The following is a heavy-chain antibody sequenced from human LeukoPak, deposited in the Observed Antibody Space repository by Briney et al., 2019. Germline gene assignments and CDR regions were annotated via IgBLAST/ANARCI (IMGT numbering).Heavy chain of an antibody. CDR2: FHTRGST. CDR3: ARGPYYYDSSGNFDY. V-gene: IGHV4-61*02. D-gene: IGHD3-22*01. J-gene: IGHJ4*02. CDR1: GGSISSSSYY. Sequence: SETLSLTCTVSGGSISSSSYYWGWIRQPAGKGLEWIGRFHTRGSTNYNPSLKSRVIISVDTSKNQFSLKLSSVTAADTAVYYCARGPYYYDSSGNFDYWGQGTLVTVS.